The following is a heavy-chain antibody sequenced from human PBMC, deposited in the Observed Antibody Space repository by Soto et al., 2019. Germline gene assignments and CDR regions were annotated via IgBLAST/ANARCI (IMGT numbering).Heavy chain of an antibody. D-gene: IGHD3-22*01. CDR1: GGTFSSYT. J-gene: IGHJ4*02. Sequence: QVPLVQSGAEVKKPGSSVKVSCKASGGTFSSYTISWVRQAPGQGLEWMGRIIPILGIANYAQKFQGRVTITADKSTSTAYMELSSLRSEDTAVYYCARDRSRLPTKTYYYGSSGYYFDYWGQGTLVTVSS. V-gene: IGHV1-69*08. CDR3: ARDRSRLPTKTYYYGSSGYYFDY. CDR2: IIPILGIA.